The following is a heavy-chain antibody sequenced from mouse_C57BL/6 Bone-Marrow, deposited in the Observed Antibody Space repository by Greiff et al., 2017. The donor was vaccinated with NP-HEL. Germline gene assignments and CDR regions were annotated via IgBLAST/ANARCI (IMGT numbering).Heavy chain of an antibody. J-gene: IGHJ3*01. D-gene: IGHD3-2*02. V-gene: IGHV5-2*01. CDR3: ARNGLRAWFAY. CDR2: INSDGGST. CDR1: EYDFPSHD. Sequence: EVMLVESGGGLVQPGESLKLSCESNEYDFPSHDMSWVRKTPEKRLELVAAINSDGGSTYYPDTMERRFIISRDNTKKTLYLQMSRLRTEEKSLYYCARNGLRAWFAYWGQGTLVTVSA.